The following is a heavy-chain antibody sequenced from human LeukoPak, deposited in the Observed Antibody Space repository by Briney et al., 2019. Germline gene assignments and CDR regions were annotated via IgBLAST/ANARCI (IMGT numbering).Heavy chain of an antibody. V-gene: IGHV4-39*01. CDR3: ARSYCSSTSCYAVGAFDI. J-gene: IGHJ3*02. D-gene: IGHD2-2*01. Sequence: SSETVSLTCTVSGGSISSSGYYWGWIRQPPGKGLEWIGSIYYSGNTYYNPSLKSRVTISVDTSKNQFSLKVTSVTAADTAVYYCARSYCSSTSCYAVGAFDIWGQGTMVTVSS. CDR2: IYYSGNT. CDR1: GGSISSSGYY.